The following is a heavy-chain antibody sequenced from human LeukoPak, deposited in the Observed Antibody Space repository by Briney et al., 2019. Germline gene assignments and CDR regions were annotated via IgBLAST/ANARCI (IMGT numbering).Heavy chain of an antibody. CDR2: IYYSGST. J-gene: IGHJ6*03. CDR1: GGSISSSSYY. D-gene: IGHD6-13*01. V-gene: IGHV4-39*07. CDR3: ARGLSRAAAGTPGSYYYYYMDV. Sequence: SETLSLTCTVSGGSISSSSYYWGWIRQPPGKGLEWIGSIYYSGSTNYNPSLKSRVTISVDTSKNQFSLKLSSVTAADTAVYYCARGLSRAAAGTPGSYYYYYMDVWGKGTTVTVSS.